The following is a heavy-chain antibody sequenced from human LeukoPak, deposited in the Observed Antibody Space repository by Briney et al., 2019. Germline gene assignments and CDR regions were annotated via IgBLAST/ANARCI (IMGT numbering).Heavy chain of an antibody. Sequence: GASVKVSCKASGYTFTGYYMHWVRQAPGQGLEWMGWLNPNSGGTNYAQKFQGRVTMTRDTSLSTAYMELSRLKSDDSAVYYCARSGEWEENWFDPWGQGTLVTVSS. J-gene: IGHJ5*02. V-gene: IGHV1-2*02. CDR2: LNPNSGGT. CDR3: ARSGEWEENWFDP. D-gene: IGHD1-26*01. CDR1: GYTFTGYY.